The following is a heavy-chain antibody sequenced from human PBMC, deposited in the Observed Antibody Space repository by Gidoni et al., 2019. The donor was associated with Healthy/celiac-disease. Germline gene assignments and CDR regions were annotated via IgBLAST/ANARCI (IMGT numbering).Heavy chain of an antibody. D-gene: IGHD6-19*01. Sequence: QVQLQESGPGLVKPSGTLSLTCAVSGGSISSSNWWSWVRQPPGKGLEWIGEIYHSGSTNYNPSLKSRVTISVDKSKNQFSLKLSSVTAADTAVYYCAEIAVAARGNYYYGMDVWGQGTTVTVSS. V-gene: IGHV4-4*02. CDR2: IYHSGST. CDR3: AEIAVAARGNYYYGMDV. CDR1: GGSISSSNW. J-gene: IGHJ6*02.